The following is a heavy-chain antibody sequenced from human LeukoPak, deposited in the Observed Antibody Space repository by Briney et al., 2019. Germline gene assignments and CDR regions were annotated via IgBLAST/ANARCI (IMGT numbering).Heavy chain of an antibody. J-gene: IGHJ4*02. CDR3: AKGLGSSGSYPLYYFDY. D-gene: IGHD1-26*01. Sequence: GGSLRLSCAASGFTFSSYSMNWVRQAPGKGLEWVSSISSSSSYIYYADSVKGRFTISRDNAKNSLYLQMNSLRAEDTAVYFCAKGLGSSGSYPLYYFDYWGQGTLVTVSS. CDR1: GFTFSSYS. CDR2: ISSSSSYI. V-gene: IGHV3-21*01.